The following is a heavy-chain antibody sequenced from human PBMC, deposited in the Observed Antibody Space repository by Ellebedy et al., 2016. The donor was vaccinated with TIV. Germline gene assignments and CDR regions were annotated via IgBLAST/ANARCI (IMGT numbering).Heavy chain of an antibody. CDR3: ARDGYSSSSFDY. Sequence: ASVKVSXKASSYTFTSYGISWVRQAPGQGLEWMGWISAYNGNTNYAQKLQGRATMTTDTSTSTAYMELRSLRSDDTAVYYCARDGYSSSSFDYWGQGTLVTVSS. D-gene: IGHD6-6*01. CDR2: ISAYNGNT. V-gene: IGHV1-18*01. CDR1: SYTFTSYG. J-gene: IGHJ4*02.